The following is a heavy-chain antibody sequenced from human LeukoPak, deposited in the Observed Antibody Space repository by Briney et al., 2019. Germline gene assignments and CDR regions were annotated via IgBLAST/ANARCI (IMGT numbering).Heavy chain of an antibody. CDR2: IYYSGST. CDR3: ARAGDYVWGSYRDAFDI. D-gene: IGHD3-16*02. Sequence: SETLSLTCTVSGGSISSYYWSWIRQPPGKGLEWLGYIYYSGSTNYNPSLKSRVTISVDTSKNQFSLKLSSVTAADTAVYYCARAGDYVWGSYRDAFDIWGQGTMVTVSS. V-gene: IGHV4-59*01. CDR1: GGSISSYY. J-gene: IGHJ3*02.